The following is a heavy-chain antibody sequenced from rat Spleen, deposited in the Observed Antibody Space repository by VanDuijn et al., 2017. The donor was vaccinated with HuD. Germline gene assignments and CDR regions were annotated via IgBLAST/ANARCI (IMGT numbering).Heavy chain of an antibody. CDR3: TREADIPFHYFDY. J-gene: IGHJ2*01. Sequence: EVQLVESGGGLVQPGRSIKLSCTASGFTFNNYWMTWIRQAPGKGLEWVASITNTGGSTYYPDSVKGRFTISRDNAKSTLYLQMNSLRSEDTATYYCTREADIPFHYFDYWGQGVMVTVSS. CDR1: GFTFNNYW. V-gene: IGHV5-31*01. D-gene: IGHD2-3*01. CDR2: ITNTGGST.